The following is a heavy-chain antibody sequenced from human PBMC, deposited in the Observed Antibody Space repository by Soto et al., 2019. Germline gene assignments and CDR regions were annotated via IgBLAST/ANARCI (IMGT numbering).Heavy chain of an antibody. CDR2: ITVSGGST. CDR3: AKDGDDYSPNYGMDV. Sequence: EVSLLESGGGLVQPGGSLRLSCATSGFTFSSYALSWVRQAPGKGLEWVSTITVSGGSTYYADSVKGRFTISRDNSKTTLYLQMSGLRAEDTALYYCAKDGDDYSPNYGMDVWGQGTTVTVSS. D-gene: IGHD4-4*01. J-gene: IGHJ6*02. CDR1: GFTFSSYA. V-gene: IGHV3-23*01.